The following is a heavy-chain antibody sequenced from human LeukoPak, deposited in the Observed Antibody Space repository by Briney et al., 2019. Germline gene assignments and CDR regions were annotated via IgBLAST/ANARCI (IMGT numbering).Heavy chain of an antibody. CDR3: TKFAPSGYYYMDV. J-gene: IGHJ6*03. CDR2: IYYSGST. V-gene: IGHV4-59*08. Sequence: SETLSLTCTVSGGSISTYYWSWIRQPPGKGLEWVGYIYYSGSTNYNPSLKSRVTISVDTSKNQFSLNLSSVTAADTAMYYCTKFAPSGYYYMDVWGKGTTVTVSS. CDR1: GGSISTYY. D-gene: IGHD3-10*01.